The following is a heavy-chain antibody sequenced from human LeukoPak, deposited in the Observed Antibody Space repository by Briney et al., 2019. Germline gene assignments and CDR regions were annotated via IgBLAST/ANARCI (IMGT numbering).Heavy chain of an antibody. Sequence: KSSETLSLTCAVYGGSFSGYYWSWIRQPPGKGLEWIGEINHSGSTNYNPSLKSRVTISVDTSKNQFSLKLSSVTAADTAVYYCARGTSSSSNYYYYYGMDVWGQGTTVTVSS. CDR2: INHSGST. V-gene: IGHV4-34*01. CDR1: GGSFSGYY. J-gene: IGHJ6*02. D-gene: IGHD6-6*01. CDR3: ARGTSSSSNYYYYYGMDV.